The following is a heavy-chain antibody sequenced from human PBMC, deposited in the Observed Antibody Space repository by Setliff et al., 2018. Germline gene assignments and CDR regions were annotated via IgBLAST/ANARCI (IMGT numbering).Heavy chain of an antibody. J-gene: IGHJ4*02. Sequence: ASVKVSCKASGYTFTNYLIYWLRQAPGQRLEWVGWIDAGDGETKYSRNFQGRVTITRDISATTVYMDLSSLRSEDTAVYYCARVRGSGTLLSEFEYWGQGTRVTSPQ. V-gene: IGHV1-3*01. CDR1: GYTFTNYL. CDR2: IDAGDGET. CDR3: ARVRGSGTLLSEFEY. D-gene: IGHD3-10*01.